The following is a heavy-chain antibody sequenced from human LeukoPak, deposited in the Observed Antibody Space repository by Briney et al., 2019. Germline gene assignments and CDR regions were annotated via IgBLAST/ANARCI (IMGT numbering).Heavy chain of an antibody. V-gene: IGHV3-23*01. J-gene: IGHJ6*02. CDR3: AKGSDSSSWYYYGMDV. CDR1: GFTFSNYA. Sequence: GGSLRLSCAASGFTFSNYAMTWVRQAPGKGLEWVSTISDSGSTFYADSVKGRFTISRDNSKNTLYLQMNSLRAEDTAVYYCAKGSDSSSWYYYGMDVWGQGTTVTVSS. D-gene: IGHD6-13*01. CDR2: ISDSGST.